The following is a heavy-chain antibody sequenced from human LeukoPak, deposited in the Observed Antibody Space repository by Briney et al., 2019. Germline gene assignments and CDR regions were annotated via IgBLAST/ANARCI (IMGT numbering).Heavy chain of an antibody. CDR1: GFTFGDYA. V-gene: IGHV3-49*03. J-gene: IGHJ4*02. D-gene: IGHD1-26*01. CDR3: TNTPRKWELLFSGV. CDR2: IRSKAYGGTT. Sequence: GGSLRLSCTASGFTFGDYAMSWFRQAPGKGLEWVGFIRSKAYGGTTEYAASVKGRFTISRDDSKSIAYLQMNSLKTEDTAVYYCTNTPRKWELLFSGVWGQGTLVTVSS.